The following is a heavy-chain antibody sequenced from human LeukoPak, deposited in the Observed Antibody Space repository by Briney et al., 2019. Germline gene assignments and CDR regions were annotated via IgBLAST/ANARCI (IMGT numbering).Heavy chain of an antibody. J-gene: IGHJ5*02. V-gene: IGHV4-59*01. CDR3: ARGVGGYRNWFDP. CDR1: GASISSYY. CDR2: IYYSGST. Sequence: PSETLSLTCTVSGASISSYYWSWIRQPPGKGLEWIGYIYYSGSTNYNPSLKSRVTISVDTSKNQFSLKLSSVTAADTAVYYCARGVGGYRNWFDPWGQGTLVTVSS. D-gene: IGHD3-22*01.